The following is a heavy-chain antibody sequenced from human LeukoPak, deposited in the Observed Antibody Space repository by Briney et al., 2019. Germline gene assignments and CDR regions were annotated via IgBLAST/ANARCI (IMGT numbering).Heavy chain of an antibody. J-gene: IGHJ4*02. CDR3: ARAKRFLEWLLLDY. CDR1: GFTFSSYA. V-gene: IGHV3-30-3*01. D-gene: IGHD3-3*01. Sequence: GRSLRLSCAASGFTFSSYAMHWVRQAPGKGLEWVAVISYDGSNKYYADSVKGRFTISRDNSKNTLYLQMNSLRAEDTAVYYCARAKRFLEWLLLDYWGQGTLVTVSS. CDR2: ISYDGSNK.